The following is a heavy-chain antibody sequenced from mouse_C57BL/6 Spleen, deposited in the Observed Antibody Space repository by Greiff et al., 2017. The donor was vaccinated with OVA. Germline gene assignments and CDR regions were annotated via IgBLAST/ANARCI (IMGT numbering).Heavy chain of an antibody. CDR3: TIYSNYVRYFDY. V-gene: IGHV1-15*01. D-gene: IGHD2-5*01. Sequence: VQLQQSGAELVRPGASVTLSCKTSGYTFTDYEMHWVKQTPVHGLEWIGAIDPETGGTAYNQKFKGKAILTADKSSSTAYMELRSLTSEDSAVYYCTIYSNYVRYFDYWGQGTTLTVSS. J-gene: IGHJ2*01. CDR1: GYTFTDYE. CDR2: IDPETGGT.